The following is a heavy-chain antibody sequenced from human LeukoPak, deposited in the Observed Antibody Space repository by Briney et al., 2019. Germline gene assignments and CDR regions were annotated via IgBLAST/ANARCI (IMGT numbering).Heavy chain of an antibody. V-gene: IGHV1-24*01. CDR3: ATDRGAAAESLFQH. D-gene: IGHD6-13*01. CDR1: GYTLTELS. Sequence: ASVKVSCKVSGYTLTELSMHWVRQAPGKGLEWMGGFDPEDGETIYAQKFQGRVTMTEDTPTDTAYMELSSLRSEDTAVYYCATDRGAAAESLFQHWGQGTLVTVSS. CDR2: FDPEDGET. J-gene: IGHJ1*01.